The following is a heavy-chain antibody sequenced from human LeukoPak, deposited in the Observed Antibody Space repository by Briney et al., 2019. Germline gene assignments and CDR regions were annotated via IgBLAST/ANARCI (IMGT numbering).Heavy chain of an antibody. CDR1: GFTFSSYT. D-gene: IGHD3-10*02. V-gene: IGHV3-21*01. CDR3: ARGTMFPYYFDY. CDR2: ISSSSSYI. Sequence: PGGSLRLSCAASGFTFSSYTMNWVRQAPGKGLEWVSFISSSSSYIYYADSLKGRFTISRDNAKNSLYLQMNSLRAEDTAVYYCARGTMFPYYFDYWGQGTLVTVPS. J-gene: IGHJ4*02.